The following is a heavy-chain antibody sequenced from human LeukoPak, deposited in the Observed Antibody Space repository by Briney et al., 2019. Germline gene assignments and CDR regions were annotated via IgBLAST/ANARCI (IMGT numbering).Heavy chain of an antibody. CDR1: GFIFSNYA. CDR3: AKDRTITIFGVVIMGYMDV. D-gene: IGHD3-3*01. Sequence: PGGSLRLSCAASGFIFSNYAMQWVRQAPGMGLEWVAFIRYDGGNTYYADSVKGRFTISRDNSKNTLYLQMNSLRAEDTAVYYCAKDRTITIFGVVIMGYMDVWGKGTTVTVSS. V-gene: IGHV3-30*02. CDR2: IRYDGGNT. J-gene: IGHJ6*03.